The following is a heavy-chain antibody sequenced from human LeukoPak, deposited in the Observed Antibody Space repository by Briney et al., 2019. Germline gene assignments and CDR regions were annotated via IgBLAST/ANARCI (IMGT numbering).Heavy chain of an antibody. Sequence: GGSLRFSCAAPGLPLNSYDMHWVRQATGKGLEWVSAVGTAGDTYYPGSVKGRFTISRENAKNSLYLQMNSLRAGDTAVYYCARGRLDVWGKGTTVTVSS. CDR3: ARGRLDV. V-gene: IGHV3-13*01. CDR2: VGTAGDT. J-gene: IGHJ6*04. CDR1: GLPLNSYD.